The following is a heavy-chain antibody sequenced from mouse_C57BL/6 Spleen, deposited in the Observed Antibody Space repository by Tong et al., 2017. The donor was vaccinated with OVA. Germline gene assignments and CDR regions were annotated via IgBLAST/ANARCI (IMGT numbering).Heavy chain of an antibody. Sequence: EVQLQESGPELVKPGASVKMSCKASGYTFTSYVMHWVKQKPGQGLEWIGYINPYNDGTKYNEKFKGNATLTSDKSSSTAYRELSSLTSEDSAVYYCARGFYGNYDAMDYWGQGTSVTVSS. CDR2: INPYNDGT. J-gene: IGHJ4*01. D-gene: IGHD2-1*01. CDR3: ARGFYGNYDAMDY. V-gene: IGHV1-14*01. CDR1: GYTFTSYV.